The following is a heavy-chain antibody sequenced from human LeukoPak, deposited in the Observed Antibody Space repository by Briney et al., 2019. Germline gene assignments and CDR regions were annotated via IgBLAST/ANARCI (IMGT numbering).Heavy chain of an antibody. V-gene: IGHV1-2*02. CDR1: GYTFTANY. Sequence: ASVKVSCKTSGYTFTANYMQWVRQAPGQGLEWVGWLNPNSGATKYAQKFQGRVTMTRDTSINTAYMEPSGLTSDDTAVYYCARYRCKTTSGCEDTDAFDTWGQGTMVTVSS. D-gene: IGHD2/OR15-2a*01. CDR3: ARYRCKTTSGCEDTDAFDT. J-gene: IGHJ3*02. CDR2: LNPNSGAT.